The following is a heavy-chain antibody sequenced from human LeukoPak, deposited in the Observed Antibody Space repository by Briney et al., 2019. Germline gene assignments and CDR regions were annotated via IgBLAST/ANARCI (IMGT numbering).Heavy chain of an antibody. J-gene: IGHJ4*02. D-gene: IGHD5-18*01. Sequence: TGGSLTLSCAASGFTLNSYSMNWVRQAPGKGLEWISSISSSSSSISYADSVKGRFTISRDNAKNSLYLQMNSLRAEDTAVYYCARASGDIVETATMGSYWGQGTLVTVSS. CDR3: ARASGDIVETATMGSY. CDR1: GFTLNSYS. V-gene: IGHV3-21*01. CDR2: ISSSSSSI.